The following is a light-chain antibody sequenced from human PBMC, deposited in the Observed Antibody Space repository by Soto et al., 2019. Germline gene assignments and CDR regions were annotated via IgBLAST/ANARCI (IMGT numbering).Light chain of an antibody. CDR1: SSDIGGYTY. Sequence: QSALTQPPSASGSPGQSVTISCTGTSSDIGGYTYVSWYQQHPGKAPKLMLYEVNKRPSGVPDRFSGSKSGNTASLSVSGLQAEDEADYYCSSYISTDNYVIFGGGTKVTVL. CDR3: SSYISTDNYVI. J-gene: IGLJ2*01. CDR2: EVN. V-gene: IGLV2-8*01.